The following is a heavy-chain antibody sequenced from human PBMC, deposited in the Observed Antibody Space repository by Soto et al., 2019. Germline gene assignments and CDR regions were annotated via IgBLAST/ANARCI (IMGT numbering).Heavy chain of an antibody. J-gene: IGHJ5*02. Sequence: SETLSLTCTVSGGFISSGGYYWSWIRQHPGKGLEWIGYIDYRGSTDYSPSLKSRVTISVDTSMNQISLKLSSVTAADTAFYYCARLGGYYQSLDTWGQGTLVTVSS. CDR2: IDYRGST. D-gene: IGHD3-22*01. V-gene: IGHV4-31*03. CDR3: ARLGGYYQSLDT. CDR1: GGFISSGGYY.